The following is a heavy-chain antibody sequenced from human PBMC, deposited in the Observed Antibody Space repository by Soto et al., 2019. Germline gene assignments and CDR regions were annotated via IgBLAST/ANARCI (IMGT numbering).Heavy chain of an antibody. V-gene: IGHV1-69*13. CDR1: GGTFSSYA. CDR3: ARGEDSSGWYGHFDY. J-gene: IGHJ4*02. CDR2: ITPIFGTA. Sequence: SVKVSCKASGGTFSSYAISWVRQAPGQGLEWMGGITPIFGTANYAQKFQGRVTITADESTSTAYMELSSLRSEDTAVYYCARGEDSSGWYGHFDYWGQGTLVTVSS. D-gene: IGHD6-19*01.